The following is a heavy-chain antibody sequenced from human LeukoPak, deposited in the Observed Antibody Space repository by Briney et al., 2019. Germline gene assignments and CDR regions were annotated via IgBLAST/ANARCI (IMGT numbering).Heavy chain of an antibody. J-gene: IGHJ4*02. D-gene: IGHD6-13*01. V-gene: IGHV3-23*01. CDR3: ARDPNSSSWYFDY. CDR1: GFTFSSYA. CDR2: ISGSGGST. Sequence: GGSLRLSCAASGFTFSSYAMSWVRQAPGKGLEWVSAISGSGGSTYYADSVKGRFTISRDNSKNTLYLQMNSLRAEDTAVYYCARDPNSSSWYFDYWGQGTLVTVSS.